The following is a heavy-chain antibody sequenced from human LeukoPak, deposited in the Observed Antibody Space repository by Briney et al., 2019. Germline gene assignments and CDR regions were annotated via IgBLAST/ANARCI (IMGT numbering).Heavy chain of an antibody. CDR1: GYTFTGYY. Sequence: GASVKVSCKASGYTFTGYYMHWVRQAPGQGLEWMGWINPNSGDTHYAQKFQGRVTMTRDTSINTAYMELSRLRSDDAAVYYCARDQAFVYCSGGTCCDDYRGQGSLVTVSS. D-gene: IGHD2-15*01. V-gene: IGHV1-2*02. CDR2: INPNSGDT. CDR3: ARDQAFVYCSGGTCCDDY. J-gene: IGHJ4*02.